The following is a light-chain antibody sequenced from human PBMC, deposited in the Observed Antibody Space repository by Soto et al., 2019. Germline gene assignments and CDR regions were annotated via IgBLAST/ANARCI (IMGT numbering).Light chain of an antibody. Sequence: EIVLTQSPATLASSPGEKVTLSCRASQNIKTHLAWYQQKPGQSPRLLIFDTTNRATDTPGRFSGTGSGTDFTLTISRLEHEDFAIYYCQQRGNWPVTFGGGTTVEI. CDR1: QNIKTH. J-gene: IGKJ4*01. CDR3: QQRGNWPVT. V-gene: IGKV3-11*01. CDR2: DTT.